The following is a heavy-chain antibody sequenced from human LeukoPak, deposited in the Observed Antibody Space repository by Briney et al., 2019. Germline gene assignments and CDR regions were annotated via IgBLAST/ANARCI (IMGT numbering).Heavy chain of an antibody. D-gene: IGHD5-12*01. CDR1: GFTFSSYG. CDR3: AKGGEAYSGCVNY. J-gene: IGHJ4*02. V-gene: IGHV3-30*18. CDR2: ISSDGSNK. Sequence: PGGSLRLSCAASGFTFSSYGMHWVRQAPGKGLERVAIISSDGSNKYYADSVKGRFTISRDNSKNTLYVQMNGLRAEDTAVYYCAKGGEAYSGCVNYWGQGTLVTVSS.